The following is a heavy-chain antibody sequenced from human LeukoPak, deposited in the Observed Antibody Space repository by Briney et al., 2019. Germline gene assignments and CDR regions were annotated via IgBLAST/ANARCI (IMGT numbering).Heavy chain of an antibody. Sequence: ASVKVSCKASGYTFTSYGISWVRQAPGQGLEWMGWISAYNGNTNYAQKLQGRVTMTTDTSTSTAYMELRSLRSDDTAVYYCARERMIYGSGSYYGLPGYWGQGTLVTVSS. J-gene: IGHJ4*02. V-gene: IGHV1-18*01. D-gene: IGHD3-10*01. CDR1: GYTFTSYG. CDR3: ARERMIYGSGSYYGLPGY. CDR2: ISAYNGNT.